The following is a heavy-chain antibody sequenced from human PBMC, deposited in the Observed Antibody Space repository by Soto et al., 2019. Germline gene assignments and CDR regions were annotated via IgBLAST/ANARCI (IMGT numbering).Heavy chain of an antibody. CDR3: ARFHCGGDCSNYYYYGMDV. J-gene: IGHJ6*02. D-gene: IGHD2-21*02. V-gene: IGHV4-4*02. Sequence: SETLSLTCAVSGGSISSSNWWSWVRQPPGKGLEWIGEIYHSGSTNYNPSLKSRVTISVDKSKNQFSLKLSSVTAADTAAYYCARFHCGGDCSNYYYYGMDVWGQGTTVTVSS. CDR1: GGSISSSNW. CDR2: IYHSGST.